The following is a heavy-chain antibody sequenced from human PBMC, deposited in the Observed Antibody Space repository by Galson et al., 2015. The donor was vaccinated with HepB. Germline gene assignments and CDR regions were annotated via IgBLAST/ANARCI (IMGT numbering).Heavy chain of an antibody. D-gene: IGHD6-19*01. V-gene: IGHV3-66*01. CDR3: ARDTIAVDHAFDI. CDR1: GSTVSSNY. CDR2: IYSGGST. J-gene: IGHJ3*02. Sequence: SLRLSCAASGSTVSSNYMSWVRQAPGKGLEWVSVIYSGGSTYYADSVKGRFTTSRDNSKNTLYLQMNSLRAEDTAVYYCARDTIAVDHAFDIWGQGTMVTVSS.